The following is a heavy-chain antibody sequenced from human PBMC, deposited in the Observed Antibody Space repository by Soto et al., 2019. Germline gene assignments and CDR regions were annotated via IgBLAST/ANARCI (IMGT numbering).Heavy chain of an antibody. V-gene: IGHV3-43D*04. CDR2: TNSDGTDS. D-gene: IGHD3-10*01. Sequence: PGVSLRLSCVAAGFDFEDYAMHWVRQVPGKGLEWVSLTNSDGTDSYYMDSVKGRFTISRDNAKSTLYLQMDSLRPEDTALYSCAKSLYYYGISPLDHWGQGTLVTVSS. J-gene: IGHJ4*02. CDR3: AKSLYYYGISPLDH. CDR1: GFDFEDYA.